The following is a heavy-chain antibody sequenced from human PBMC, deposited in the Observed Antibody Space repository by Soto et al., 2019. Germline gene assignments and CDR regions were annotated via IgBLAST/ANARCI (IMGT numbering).Heavy chain of an antibody. D-gene: IGHD2-2*01. CDR2: IFWDDDK. CDR1: GFSLSTSGVG. Sequence: QITLMESGPTLVKPTQTLTLTCTFSGFSLSTSGVGVGWIRQPPGKALECLAVIFWDDDKRYSPSLQSRLTITKHTARNQVVLTRANMDPVDTATYYCPHRGRPCSGTNCYHCFDSWGQGTLVTVS. CDR3: PHRGRPCSGTNCYHCFDS. V-gene: IGHV2-5*02. J-gene: IGHJ5*01.